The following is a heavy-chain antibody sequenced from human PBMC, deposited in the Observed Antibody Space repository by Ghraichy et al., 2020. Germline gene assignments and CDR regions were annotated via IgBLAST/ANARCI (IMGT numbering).Heavy chain of an antibody. J-gene: IGHJ3*01. Sequence: GGSLRLSCAASGFTFNNYWMHWVRQAPGKGLVWISRIHTDGSKTHYADSVKGRFTISRDNAQNTLYLQMNSLRVEDTAVYYCVRAFDVWGQGTMVTVAS. CDR1: GFTFNNYW. CDR2: IHTDGSKT. V-gene: IGHV3-74*01. CDR3: VRAFDV.